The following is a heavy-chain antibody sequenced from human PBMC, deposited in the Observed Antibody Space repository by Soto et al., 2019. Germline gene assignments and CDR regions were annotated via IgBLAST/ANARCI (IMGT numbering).Heavy chain of an antibody. V-gene: IGHV3-11*01. CDR2: ISSSGSTI. Sequence: GGSLRLSCAASGFTFSDYYMSWIRQAPGKGLEWVSYISSSGSTIYYADSVKGRFTISRDNAKNSLYLQMNSLRAEDTAVYYCARDPTSIAAAVFFDYWGQGTLVTVSS. D-gene: IGHD6-13*01. J-gene: IGHJ4*02. CDR1: GFTFSDYY. CDR3: ARDPTSIAAAVFFDY.